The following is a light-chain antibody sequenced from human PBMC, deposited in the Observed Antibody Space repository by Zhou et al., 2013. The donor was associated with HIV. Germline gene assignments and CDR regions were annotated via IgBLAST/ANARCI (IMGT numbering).Light chain of an antibody. V-gene: IGKV3-15*01. Sequence: EIVMTQYPGTLSVSPGERATLSCRASQSVSSNLAWYQQKPGQSPRLLIYGGSTRANGIPARFSGSGSGTEFTLTINSLQSEDFAVYYCLQYNDWPLFGGGTKVEIK. CDR1: QSVSSN. J-gene: IGKJ4*01. CDR2: GGS. CDR3: LQYNDWPL.